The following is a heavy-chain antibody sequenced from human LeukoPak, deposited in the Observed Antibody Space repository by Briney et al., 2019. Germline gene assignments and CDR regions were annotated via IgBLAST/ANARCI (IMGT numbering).Heavy chain of an antibody. CDR3: ARDGLYDFWSGYWPNAFDI. D-gene: IGHD3-3*01. CDR2: IKQDGSEK. J-gene: IGHJ3*02. CDR1: GFTFSDYY. Sequence: GGSLRLSCAASGFTFSDYYMSWIRQAPGKGLEWVANIKQDGSEKYYVDSVKGRFTISRDNAKNSLYLQMNSLRAEDTAVYYCARDGLYDFWSGYWPNAFDIWGQGTMVTVSS. V-gene: IGHV3-7*01.